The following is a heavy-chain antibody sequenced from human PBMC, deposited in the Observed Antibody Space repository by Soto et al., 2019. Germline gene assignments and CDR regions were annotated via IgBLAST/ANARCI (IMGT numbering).Heavy chain of an antibody. CDR2: ISGSGVST. J-gene: IGHJ4*02. D-gene: IGHD6-19*01. Sequence: GGSLRLSCAASGFTFSSYATSWVRQAPGKGLEWVSGISGSGVSTHYADSVKGRFTISRDNSKNTLYLQMNSLRAEDTAAYYCAKEVGYSGGHDYFDYRGQGTPVTVSS. CDR3: AKEVGYSGGHDYFDY. V-gene: IGHV3-23*01. CDR1: GFTFSSYA.